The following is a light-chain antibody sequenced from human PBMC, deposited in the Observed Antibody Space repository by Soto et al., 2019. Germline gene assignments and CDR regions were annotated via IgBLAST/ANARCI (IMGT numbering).Light chain of an antibody. CDR1: SSNIGAGYD. CDR2: GNS. CDR3: QSYDSSLSGYVV. V-gene: IGLV1-40*01. J-gene: IGLJ2*01. Sequence: QSVLTQPPSVSGAPGQRVTISCTGSSSNIGAGYDVHWYQQLPGTAPKLLIYGNSNRPSGVPDRFSGSKSGTSASRAITGLQAEYEADYYCQSYDSSLSGYVVFGGGTKLTAL.